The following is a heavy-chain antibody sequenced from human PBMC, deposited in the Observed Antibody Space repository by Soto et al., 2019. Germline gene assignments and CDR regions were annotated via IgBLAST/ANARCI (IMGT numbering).Heavy chain of an antibody. CDR1: GFTFSSYA. Sequence: GGSLRLSCAASGFTFSSYAMSWVRQAPGKGLEWVSAISGSGGSTYYADSVKGRFTISRDNSKNTLYLQMNSLRAEDTAVYYCAKELYDILTGGRIGYFDYWGQGTLVTVSS. J-gene: IGHJ4*02. CDR3: AKELYDILTGGRIGYFDY. CDR2: ISGSGGST. V-gene: IGHV3-23*01. D-gene: IGHD3-9*01.